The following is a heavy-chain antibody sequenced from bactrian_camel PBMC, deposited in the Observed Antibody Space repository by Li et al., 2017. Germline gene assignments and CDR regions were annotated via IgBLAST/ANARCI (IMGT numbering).Heavy chain of an antibody. V-gene: IGHV3S53*01. Sequence: HVQLVESGGGSVQAGGSLRLSCQVSRSTYSVGCMGWFRQAPGKEREGVATIDTDGRTDYIDSVKGRFIITKDNAENTLFLEMNSLKPEDTAMYYCASDRMTPCRRVVYGGIWSGLGYLGQGTQVTVS. D-gene: IGHD6*01. CDR1: RSTYSVGC. CDR3: ASDRMTPCRRVVYGGIWSGLGY. J-gene: IGHJ4*01. CDR2: IDTDGRT.